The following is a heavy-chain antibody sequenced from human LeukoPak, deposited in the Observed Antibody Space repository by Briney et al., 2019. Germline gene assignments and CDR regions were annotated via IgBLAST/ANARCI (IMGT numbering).Heavy chain of an antibody. D-gene: IGHD2-2*01. CDR3: ARVYIVVVPAGFDP. J-gene: IGHJ5*02. CDR1: GGSFSGYY. Sequence: SETLSLTCAVYGGSFSGYYWSWIRQPPGKGLEWIGEINHSGSTNYNPSLKSRVTISVDTSENQFSLKLSSVTAADTAVYYCARVYIVVVPAGFDPWGQGTLVTVSS. CDR2: INHSGST. V-gene: IGHV4-34*01.